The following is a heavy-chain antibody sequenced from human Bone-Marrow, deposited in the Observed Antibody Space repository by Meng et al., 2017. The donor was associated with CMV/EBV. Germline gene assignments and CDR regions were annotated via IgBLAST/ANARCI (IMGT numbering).Heavy chain of an antibody. Sequence: GGSLRLSCVASGFTFTSYLMGWVRQAPGKGLEWVANIKQDGSEAYYEDSVKGRFTISRDNTKNSLYLQMNSLRVEDTAVYYCAREEGDFWGQGTLVTVSS. D-gene: IGHD3-3*01. J-gene: IGHJ4*02. CDR1: GFTFTSYL. V-gene: IGHV3-7*01. CDR2: IKQDGSEA. CDR3: AREEGDF.